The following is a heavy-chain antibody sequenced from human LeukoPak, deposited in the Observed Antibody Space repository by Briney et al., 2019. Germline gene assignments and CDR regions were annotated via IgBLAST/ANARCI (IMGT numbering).Heavy chain of an antibody. J-gene: IGHJ4*02. CDR1: GGSISSYY. CDR3: ARRREFDY. Sequence: SETLSLICTVSGGSISSYYWSWIRQPPGKGLEWIGYIYYSGSTNYNPSLKSRVTISVDTSKNQFSLKLSSVTAADTAVYYCARRREFDYWGQGTLVTVSS. D-gene: IGHD1-26*01. CDR2: IYYSGST. V-gene: IGHV4-59*08.